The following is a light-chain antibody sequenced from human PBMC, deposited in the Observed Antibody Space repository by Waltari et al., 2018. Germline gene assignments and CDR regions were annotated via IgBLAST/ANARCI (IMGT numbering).Light chain of an antibody. CDR2: AAS. V-gene: IGKV1-8*01. Sequence: AIRMTQSPSSLSASTGDRVTLTCRASQGISSYLAWYQQKPGKAPKLLIYAASTLQSGVPSRFSGSGSGTDFTLAISCLQSEDFATFYCQQYYGYPPTFGQGTKVEIK. J-gene: IGKJ1*01. CDR1: QGISSY. CDR3: QQYYGYPPT.